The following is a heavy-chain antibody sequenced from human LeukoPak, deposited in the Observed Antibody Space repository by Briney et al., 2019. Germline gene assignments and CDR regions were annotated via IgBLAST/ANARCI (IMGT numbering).Heavy chain of an antibody. CDR1: GGSISSGTW. CDR3: ARDTYNYGSSAYYFDY. V-gene: IGHV4-4*02. D-gene: IGHD5-18*01. Sequence: SETLSLTCAVSGGSISSGTWWSWVRQPPGKGLEWIGSIYYNGSTYYNPSLKSRVTISVDTSKNQFSLRLSSVTAADTAVYYCARDTYNYGSSAYYFDYWGQGTLVTVSS. J-gene: IGHJ4*02. CDR2: IYYNGST.